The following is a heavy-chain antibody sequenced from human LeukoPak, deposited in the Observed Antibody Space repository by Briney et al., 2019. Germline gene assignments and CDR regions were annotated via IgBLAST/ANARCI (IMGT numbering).Heavy chain of an antibody. V-gene: IGHV3-7*01. CDR3: ARDIGDIVVVPAAMVD. J-gene: IGHJ4*02. CDR2: IKQDGSEK. D-gene: IGHD2-2*01. Sequence: GGSLRLSCATSGFTFSSYWMSWVRQAPGKGLEWVANIKQDGSEKYYVDSVKGRFTISRDNANNSLYLQMNSLRAEDTAVYYCARDIGDIVVVPAAMVDWGQGTLVTVSS. CDR1: GFTFSSYW.